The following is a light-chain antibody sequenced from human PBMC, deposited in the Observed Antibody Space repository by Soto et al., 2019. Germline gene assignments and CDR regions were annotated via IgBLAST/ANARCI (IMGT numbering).Light chain of an antibody. Sequence: DFVMTQSPVSLSVTPGEPASISCRSSQSLLDSDGGITYLDWFLQKPGQSPQLLIYTVSYRASGVPDRFSGSGSGTDFTLKISRVEAEDVGVYYCMQRIRFPLTFGGGTKVDI. J-gene: IGKJ4*01. CDR3: MQRIRFPLT. CDR1: QSLLDSDGGITY. V-gene: IGKV2-40*01. CDR2: TVS.